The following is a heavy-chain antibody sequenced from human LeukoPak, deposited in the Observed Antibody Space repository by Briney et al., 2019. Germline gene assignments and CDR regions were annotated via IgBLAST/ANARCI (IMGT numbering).Heavy chain of an antibody. V-gene: IGHV5-51*01. CDR3: ARTYSSSFPMVDY. J-gene: IGHJ4*02. Sequence: GESLKISCKGSGYSFTSYWIGWVRQMPGKGLEWMGIIYPGDSDTRYSPSFQGQVTISADKSIGTAYLQWSSLKASDTAMYYCARTYSSSFPMVDYWGQGTLVTVSS. CDR2: IYPGDSDT. CDR1: GYSFTSYW. D-gene: IGHD6-6*01.